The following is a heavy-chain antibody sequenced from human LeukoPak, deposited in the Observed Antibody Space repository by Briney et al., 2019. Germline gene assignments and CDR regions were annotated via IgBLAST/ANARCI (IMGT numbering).Heavy chain of an antibody. CDR1: RFTFSSYS. V-gene: IGHV3-21*01. Sequence: GGSLRLSCAASRFTFSSYSMNWVRQAPGKGLEWVSSISGSNSYIYYADSMKGRFTISRDNAKNSLCLQMNSLRAEDTAVYYCARRVVAVGFDYWGQGTLVTVSS. CDR2: ISGSNSYI. J-gene: IGHJ4*02. CDR3: ARRVVAVGFDY. D-gene: IGHD3-22*01.